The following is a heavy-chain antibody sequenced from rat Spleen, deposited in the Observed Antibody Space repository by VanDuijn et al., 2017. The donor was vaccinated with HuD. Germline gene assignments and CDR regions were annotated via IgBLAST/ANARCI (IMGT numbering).Heavy chain of an antibody. Sequence: QVQLKESGPGLVQPSQTLSLTCTVSGFSLTGNNVHWVRQHPGKGLQWMGGIWTGGSRTYNSLLKSRLSISRDTSKSQVFLKMNSLQTEDTATYYCVRDGGELGYWGQGLMVTVSS. V-gene: IGHV2-30*01. J-gene: IGHJ2*01. CDR1: GFSLTGNN. CDR3: VRDGGELGY. D-gene: IGHD5-1*01. CDR2: IWTGGSR.